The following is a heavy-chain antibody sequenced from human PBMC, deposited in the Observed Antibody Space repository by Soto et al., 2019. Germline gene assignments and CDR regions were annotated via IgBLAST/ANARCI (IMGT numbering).Heavy chain of an antibody. CDR1: GYTFTGYY. D-gene: IGHD3-9*01. CDR2: INPNSGGT. CDR3: ARDFSRILTGYYVYYYYGMDV. J-gene: IGHJ6*02. V-gene: IGHV1-2*02. Sequence: ASVKVSCKASGYTFTGYYMHWVRQAPGQGLEGMGWINPNSGGTNYAQKFQGRVTMTRDTSISTAYMELSRLRSDDTAVYYCARDFSRILTGYYVYYYYGMDVWGQGTTVTVSS.